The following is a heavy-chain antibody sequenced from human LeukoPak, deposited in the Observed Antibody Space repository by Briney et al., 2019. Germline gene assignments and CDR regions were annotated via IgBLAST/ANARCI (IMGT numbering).Heavy chain of an antibody. Sequence: SETLSLSCTVSGGSISSYYWSWTRQPPGKGLEWIGYISDSGSTSYNPSLKSRVTISVDSSKNQFSLKLTSVTAADTAVYYCARDQGTWWFDPWGQGTLVTVSS. V-gene: IGHV4-59*01. CDR2: ISDSGST. CDR1: GGSISSYY. CDR3: ARDQGTWWFDP. J-gene: IGHJ5*02. D-gene: IGHD3-10*01.